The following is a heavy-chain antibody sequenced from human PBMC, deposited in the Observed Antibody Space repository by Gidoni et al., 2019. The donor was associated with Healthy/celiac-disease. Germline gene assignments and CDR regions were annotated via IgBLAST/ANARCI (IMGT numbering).Heavy chain of an antibody. J-gene: IGHJ5*02. D-gene: IGHD5-18*01. Sequence: QVQLVQSGAEVKKPGSSVKVSCKASGGTFSSSTIRWVRQAPGQGLEWMGRIIPILGIANYAQKFQGRVTITADKSTSTAYMELSSLRSEDTAVYYCARDQMWRVGDTENWFDPWGQGTLVTVSS. CDR2: IIPILGIA. V-gene: IGHV1-69*08. CDR3: ARDQMWRVGDTENWFDP. CDR1: GGTFSSST.